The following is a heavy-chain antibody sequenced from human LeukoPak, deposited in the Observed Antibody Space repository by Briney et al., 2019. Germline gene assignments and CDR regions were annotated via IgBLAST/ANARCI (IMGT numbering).Heavy chain of an antibody. V-gene: IGHV3-30*04. J-gene: IGHJ1*01. CDR1: GFTFTSYA. Sequence: GGSLRLSCTASGFTFTSYAMHWVRQAPGKGLEWVAVISYDASNKYYADSVKGRFTISRDNSKNTLYLQMNSLRSEDTAMYYCARDSSGGGGAGYLQIWGQGTLVTVSS. D-gene: IGHD2-15*01. CDR2: ISYDASNK. CDR3: ARDSSGGGGAGYLQI.